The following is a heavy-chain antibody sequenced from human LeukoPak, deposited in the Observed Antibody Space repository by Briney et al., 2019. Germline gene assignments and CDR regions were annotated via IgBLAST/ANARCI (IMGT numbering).Heavy chain of an antibody. CDR2: IRSKANSYAT. Sequence: GGSLRLSCAASGFTFSSYEMNWVRQASGKGLEWISRIRSKANSYATAYAASVKGRFTISRDDSKNTAYLQMNSLKTEDTAVYYCTRQPDCSGGSCYSGYWGQGTLVTVSS. D-gene: IGHD2-15*01. CDR1: GFTFSSYE. J-gene: IGHJ4*02. CDR3: TRQPDCSGGSCYSGY. V-gene: IGHV3-73*01.